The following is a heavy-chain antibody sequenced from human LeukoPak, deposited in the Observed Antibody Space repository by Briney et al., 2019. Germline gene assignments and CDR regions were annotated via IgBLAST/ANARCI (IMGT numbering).Heavy chain of an antibody. CDR3: AKGFYGSGSYYDFDY. D-gene: IGHD3-10*01. CDR2: ISGSGGST. CDR1: GLTFSSYA. J-gene: IGHJ4*02. V-gene: IGHV3-23*01. Sequence: GGSLRLSCAASGLTFSSYAMSWVRQAPGKGLEWVSAISGSGGSTYYADSVKGRFTISRDNSKNTLYLQMNSLRAEDTAVYYCAKGFYGSGSYYDFDYWGQGTLVTVSS.